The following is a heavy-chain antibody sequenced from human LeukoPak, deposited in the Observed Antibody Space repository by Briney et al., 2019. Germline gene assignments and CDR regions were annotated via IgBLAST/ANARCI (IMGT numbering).Heavy chain of an antibody. D-gene: IGHD3-9*01. J-gene: IGHJ4*02. CDR1: GYTFTSYA. CDR2: INAGNGNT. V-gene: IGHV1-3*01. Sequence: ASVKVSCKASGYTFTSYAMHGVRQAPGQRREWMGWINAGNGNTKYSQKFQGRVTITRDTSASTAYMELSSLRSEDTAVYYCARSGDFDWLPYYFDSWGQGTLVTVSS. CDR3: ARSGDFDWLPYYFDS.